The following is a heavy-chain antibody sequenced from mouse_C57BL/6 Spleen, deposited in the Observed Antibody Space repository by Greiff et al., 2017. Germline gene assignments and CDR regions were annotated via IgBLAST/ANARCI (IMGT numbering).Heavy chain of an antibody. V-gene: IGHV1-52*01. D-gene: IGHD2-12*01. CDR1: GYTFTSYW. CDR3: SRGIYSNDGAY. Sequence: QVQLQQPGAELVRPGSSVKLSCKASGYTFTSYWLHWLKQRPIQGLEGSGNIDPSDSETHYNQKFKNKATLTVDKSSSTSYMQLSSLTSEDSAVYYCSRGIYSNDGAYWGQGTLVTVSA. J-gene: IGHJ3*01. CDR2: IDPSDSET.